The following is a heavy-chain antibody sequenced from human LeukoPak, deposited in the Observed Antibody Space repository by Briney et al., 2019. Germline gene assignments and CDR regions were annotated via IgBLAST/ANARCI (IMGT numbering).Heavy chain of an antibody. CDR3: ARDGGSKVVPAALYPLDY. D-gene: IGHD2-2*01. Sequence: PVASVKVSCKASGYTFTGYYMHWVRQAPGQGLEWMGWINPNSGGTNYAQKFQGRVTMTRDTSISTAYMELSRLRSDDTAVYYCARDGGSKVVPAALYPLDYWGQGTLVTVSS. CDR1: GYTFTGYY. J-gene: IGHJ4*02. CDR2: INPNSGGT. V-gene: IGHV1-2*02.